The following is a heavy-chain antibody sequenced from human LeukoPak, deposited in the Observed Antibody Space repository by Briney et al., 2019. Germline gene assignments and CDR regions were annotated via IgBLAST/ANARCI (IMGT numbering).Heavy chain of an antibody. V-gene: IGHV4-59*01. CDR1: GGSISSYY. Sequence: PSETLSLTCTVSGGSISSYYWSWIRQPPGKGLEWIGYIYYSGSTNYHPSLKSRVTISVDASKNQFSLKLSSVTAADTAVYYCARSYYGSGSYPLDYWGQGPLVTVSS. CDR2: IYYSGST. D-gene: IGHD3-10*01. J-gene: IGHJ4*02. CDR3: ARSYYGSGSYPLDY.